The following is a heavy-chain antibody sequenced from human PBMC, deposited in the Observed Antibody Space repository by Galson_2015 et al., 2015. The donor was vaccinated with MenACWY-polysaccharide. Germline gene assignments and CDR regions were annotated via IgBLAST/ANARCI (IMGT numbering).Heavy chain of an antibody. Sequence: SLRLSCAASGFTFSSYSMNWVRQAPGKGLEWVSSISSSSSYIYYADSVKGRFTISRDNAKNSLYLQMNSLRAEDTAVYYCARDLGHLREVRGVIIPYYFDYWGQGTLVTVSS. CDR1: GFTFSSYS. CDR2: ISSSSSYI. D-gene: IGHD3-10*01. CDR3: ARDLGHLREVRGVIIPYYFDY. V-gene: IGHV3-21*01. J-gene: IGHJ4*02.